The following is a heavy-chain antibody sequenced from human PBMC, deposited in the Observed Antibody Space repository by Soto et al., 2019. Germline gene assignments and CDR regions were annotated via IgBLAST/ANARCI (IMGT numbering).Heavy chain of an antibody. CDR2: IKQDGSEK. CDR1: GFTFSSYW. Sequence: EVQLVESGGGLVQPGGSLRLSCAASGFTFSSYWMNWVRQAPGKGLEWVANIKQDGSEKYYVDSVKGRFTISRDNAKNSLYLKMNRLRAEDTGVFYCARDSLDSTPPSVDYWGQGTLVNVSS. CDR3: ARDSLDSTPPSVDY. D-gene: IGHD3-16*02. J-gene: IGHJ4*02. V-gene: IGHV3-7*01.